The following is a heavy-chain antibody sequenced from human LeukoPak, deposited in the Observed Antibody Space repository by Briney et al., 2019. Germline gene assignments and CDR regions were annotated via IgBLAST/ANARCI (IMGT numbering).Heavy chain of an antibody. CDR1: GFTFSSYK. Sequence: PGGSLRLSCAASGFTFSSYKMNWVRQAPGKGLEWVSYISSSGSTIYYADSVKGRFTISRDNAKNSLYLQMNSLRAEDTAVYYCASLLGSGYSIDYWGQGTLVTVSS. CDR2: ISSSGSTI. J-gene: IGHJ4*02. V-gene: IGHV3-48*03. CDR3: ASLLGSGYSIDY. D-gene: IGHD3-22*01.